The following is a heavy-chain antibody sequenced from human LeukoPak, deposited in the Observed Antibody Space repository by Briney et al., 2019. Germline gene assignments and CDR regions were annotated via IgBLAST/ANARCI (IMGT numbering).Heavy chain of an antibody. J-gene: IGHJ4*02. CDR2: IYYSGST. D-gene: IGHD6-19*01. CDR1: GGPISSSSYY. CDR3: AIWAYSSDWLLEDY. V-gene: IGHV4-39*07. Sequence: SETLSLTCTVSGGPISSSSYYWGWIRQPPGKGLEWIGSIYYSGSTYYNPSLKGRVTISVDTSKNLFSLKLSPVTAADTAVYYCAIWAYSSDWLLEDYWGQGTLVTVSS.